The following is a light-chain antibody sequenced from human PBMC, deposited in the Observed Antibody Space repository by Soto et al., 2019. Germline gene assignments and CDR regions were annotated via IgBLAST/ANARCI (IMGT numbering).Light chain of an antibody. V-gene: IGLV2-14*03. CDR3: SSYTTSRTRV. J-gene: IGLJ3*02. CDR2: DVY. Sequence: QSALTQPASVSGAPGQSITISCTGTSSDVGAYNYVAWYQHHPGKAPKLIIYDVYNRPSGVSNRFSASKSDKTASLTISGLQPEDEADYYCSSYTTSRTRVFGGGTKLTVL. CDR1: SSDVGAYNY.